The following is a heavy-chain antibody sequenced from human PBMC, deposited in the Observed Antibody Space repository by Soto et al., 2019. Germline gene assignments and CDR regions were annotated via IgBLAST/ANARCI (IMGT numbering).Heavy chain of an antibody. CDR3: AREGILGLFDAYDL. D-gene: IGHD3-3*01. V-gene: IGHV1-18*04. CDR2: ISTHNGNT. J-gene: IGHJ3*01. Sequence: VKVSCKASVFTSSGISRVRQAPGQRLEWMGWISTHNGNTIYAQKFQGRVIMTMDTSTTTVYMELRSLRPDDTAVYLCAREGILGLFDAYDLWGQGTMVTVS. CDR1: VFTSSG.